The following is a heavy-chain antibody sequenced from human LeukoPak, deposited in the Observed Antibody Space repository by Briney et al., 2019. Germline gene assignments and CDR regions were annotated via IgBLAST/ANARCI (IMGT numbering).Heavy chain of an antibody. CDR3: ARWGYFDSSGYFVVDY. Sequence: SSETLSLTCTVSGGSISRYYWTWIRQPPGERLEWIGWIHYSVSTAYNPSLESRVTMSVDTSKNRISLKMTSVTAADTATYYCARWGYFDSSGYFVVDYWGQGALVTVSS. D-gene: IGHD3-22*01. V-gene: IGHV4-59*01. CDR2: IHYSVST. J-gene: IGHJ4*02. CDR1: GGSISRYY.